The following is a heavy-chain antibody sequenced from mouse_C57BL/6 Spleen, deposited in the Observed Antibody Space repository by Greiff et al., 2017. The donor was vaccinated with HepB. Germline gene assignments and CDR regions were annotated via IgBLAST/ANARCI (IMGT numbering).Heavy chain of an antibody. V-gene: IGHV1-52*01. CDR2: IDPSDSET. Sequence: QVHVKQPGAELVRPGSSVKLSCKASGYTFTSYWMHWVKQRPIQGLEWIGNIDPSDSETHYNQKFKDKATLTVDKSSSTAYMQLSSLTSEDSAVYYCARLYDYDVNWYFDVWGTGTTVTVSS. CDR1: GYTFTSYW. J-gene: IGHJ1*03. D-gene: IGHD2-4*01. CDR3: ARLYDYDVNWYFDV.